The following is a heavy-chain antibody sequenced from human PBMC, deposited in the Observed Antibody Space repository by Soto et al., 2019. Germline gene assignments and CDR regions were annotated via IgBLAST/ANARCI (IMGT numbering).Heavy chain of an antibody. CDR3: ARPRFYDPPGYFFDW. D-gene: IGHD3-22*01. V-gene: IGHV3-30*03. CDR1: GFTFKTYG. Sequence: QLLLVESGGGVVQPGRSLRLSCAASGFTFKTYGRHWVRQAPGKGLERVAFISNDGSNRKYADSVKGRYTIPRDNSKNTLFLQINSLRPEDTAVYYCARPRFYDPPGYFFDWWGQGTLVTVSS. J-gene: IGHJ4*02. CDR2: ISNDGSNR.